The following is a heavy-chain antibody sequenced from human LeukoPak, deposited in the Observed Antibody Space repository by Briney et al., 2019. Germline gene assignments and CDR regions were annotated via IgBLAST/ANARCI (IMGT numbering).Heavy chain of an antibody. CDR3: ATGPSGYRDY. V-gene: IGHV1-24*01. CDR1: GHTLTELS. J-gene: IGHJ4*02. D-gene: IGHD5-12*01. Sequence: GASVKVSCNVSGHTLTELSMHWVRQAPGKGLEWMGTFDPTDDKAIYAQKFQGRVTMTEDTSTDTAYMELSSLRSEDTAMYYCATGPSGYRDYWGQGTLVTVSS. CDR2: FDPTDDKA.